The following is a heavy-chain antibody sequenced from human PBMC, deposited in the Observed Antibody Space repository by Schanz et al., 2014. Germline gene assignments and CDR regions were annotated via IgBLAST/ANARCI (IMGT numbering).Heavy chain of an antibody. V-gene: IGHV1-24*01. D-gene: IGHD2-21*01. J-gene: IGHJ4*02. CDR1: GYSLNELS. CDR2: FDPKKGEA. Sequence: QVQLVQSGAEVKKPGASVKVSCKVSGYSLNELSMHWVRQAPGRGLEWMGGFDPKKGEAIYAQKFQGRVTMTEDTSTGTAYMELRSLTSEDTAVYYCATGPHIVVAFDYWGQGTLVTVSS. CDR3: ATGPHIVVAFDY.